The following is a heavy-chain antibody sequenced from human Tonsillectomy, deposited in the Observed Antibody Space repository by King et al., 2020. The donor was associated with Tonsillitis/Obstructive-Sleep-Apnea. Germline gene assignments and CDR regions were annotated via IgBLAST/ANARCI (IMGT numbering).Heavy chain of an antibody. CDR2: INPNSGGT. CDR1: GYTFTDYY. D-gene: IGHD3-22*01. Sequence: VQLVESGAEVKKPGASVKVSCKASGYTFTDYYMHWVRQAPGQGLEWMGWINPNSGGTNYAQKFQGRVTMTRDKSISTAYMELSRLRSDDTAVYYCARVGAYYDSSAYYVSWGQGTLVTVSS. CDR3: ARVGAYYDSSAYYVS. J-gene: IGHJ5*02. V-gene: IGHV1-2*02.